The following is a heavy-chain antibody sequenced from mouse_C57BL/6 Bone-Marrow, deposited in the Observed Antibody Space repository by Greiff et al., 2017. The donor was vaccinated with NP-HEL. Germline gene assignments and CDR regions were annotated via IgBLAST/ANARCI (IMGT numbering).Heavy chain of an antibody. Sequence: QVQLQQSGPGLVQPSQSLSITCTVSGFSLTSYGVHWVRQSPGKGLEWLGVIWSGGSTDYNAAFISRLSISKDNSKSQVFFKMNSLQADDTAIYYCARLYTYFDVWGTGTTVTVSS. J-gene: IGHJ1*03. CDR3: ARLYTYFDV. D-gene: IGHD2-12*01. V-gene: IGHV2-2*01. CDR1: GFSLTSYG. CDR2: IWSGGST.